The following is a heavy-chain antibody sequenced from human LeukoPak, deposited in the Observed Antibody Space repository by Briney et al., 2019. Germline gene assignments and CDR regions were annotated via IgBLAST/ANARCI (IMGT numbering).Heavy chain of an antibody. D-gene: IGHD5-18*01. CDR2: IKEEGSEK. V-gene: IGHV3-7*01. CDR1: GFTFSTHW. Sequence: PGGSLRLSCAAFGFTFSTHWMRWVRQAPGKGLEWVASIKEEGSEKSYVDSVKGRFTISRDNAKNSVYLQMNSLRAEDTAVYYGARESGYSYGTGYWGQGTLVTVSS. J-gene: IGHJ4*02. CDR3: ARESGYSYGTGY.